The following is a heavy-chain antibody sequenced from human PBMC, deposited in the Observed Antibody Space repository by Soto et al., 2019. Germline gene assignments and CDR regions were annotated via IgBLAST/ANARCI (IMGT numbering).Heavy chain of an antibody. CDR1: GFTFSSYW. CDR2: IKQDGSEK. D-gene: IGHD3-3*01. J-gene: IGHJ6*03. V-gene: IGHV3-7*01. CDR3: ARLGPNLSSGYYYYYMDV. Sequence: PGGSLRLSCAASGFTFSSYWMSWVRQAPGKGLEWVANIKQDGSEKYYVDSVKGRITISRDNAKNSLYLQMNSLRAEDTALYYCARLGPNLSSGYYYYYMDVWGKGTTVTVSS.